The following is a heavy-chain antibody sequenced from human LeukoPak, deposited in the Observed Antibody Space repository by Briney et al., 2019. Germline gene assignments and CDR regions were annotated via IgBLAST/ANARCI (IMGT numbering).Heavy chain of an antibody. CDR3: ASDRYCSSTGCRTHLFGYYYGMDV. CDR2: IIPIFGTA. J-gene: IGHJ6*02. Sequence: SVKVSCKASGGTFSSYAISWVRQAPGQGLEWMGGIIPIFGTANYAQKFQGRVTITADESTSTAYMELSSLRSEDTAVYYCASDRYCSSTGCRTHLFGYYYGMDVWGQGTTVTVSS. V-gene: IGHV1-69*13. D-gene: IGHD2-2*01. CDR1: GGTFSSYA.